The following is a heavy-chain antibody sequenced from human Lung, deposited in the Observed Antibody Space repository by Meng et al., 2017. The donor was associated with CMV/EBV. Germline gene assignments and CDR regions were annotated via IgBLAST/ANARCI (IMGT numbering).Heavy chain of an antibody. CDR2: IYHSGST. CDR1: GGSISSSNW. J-gene: IGHJ4*02. CDR3: ARVGQWLPIDY. V-gene: IGHV4-4*02. Sequence: QVRLPASCPGLVKPSGTLSVTSAVSGGSISSSNWWSWVRQPPGKGLEWLGEIYHSGSTNYNPSLKSRVTISVDKSKNQFSLNLSSVTAADTAVYYCARVGQWLPIDYWGQETLVTVSS. D-gene: IGHD6-19*01.